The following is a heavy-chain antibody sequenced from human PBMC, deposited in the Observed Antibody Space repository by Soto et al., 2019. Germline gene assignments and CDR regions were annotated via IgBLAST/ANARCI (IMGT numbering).Heavy chain of an antibody. J-gene: IGHJ4*02. CDR2: IYWDDDQ. CDR1: GVSLSTGGVG. Sequence: QITLKESGPTLVKPTQTLTLTCNVSGVSLSTGGVGVGWIRQPPGKAREWLALIYWDDDQRSSPSLKSRLTITKDTSKNQVVLTMTNMAPEDTATYYCAHMRAAKFDYWGQGTLVTVSS. CDR3: AHMRAAKFDY. D-gene: IGHD2-15*01. V-gene: IGHV2-5*02.